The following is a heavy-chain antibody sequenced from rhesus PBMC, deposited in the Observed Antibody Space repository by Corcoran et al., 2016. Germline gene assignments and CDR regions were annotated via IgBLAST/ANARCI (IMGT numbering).Heavy chain of an antibody. CDR2: ITYSGRT. V-gene: IGHV4-122*02. CDR3: ARVDGSSDVHRFDV. D-gene: IGHD4-29*01. Sequence: QVKLQESGPGLVKPSETLSITCAVSGGSLSSGYYYWSWIRQHPGKGLEWIGDITYSGRTSYNPTLKNRDTMSRDTSKTQFSLKLSSVTDADTAVYDCARVDGSSDVHRFDVWGAGVLVTVSS. J-gene: IGHJ5-1*01. CDR1: GGSLSSGYYY.